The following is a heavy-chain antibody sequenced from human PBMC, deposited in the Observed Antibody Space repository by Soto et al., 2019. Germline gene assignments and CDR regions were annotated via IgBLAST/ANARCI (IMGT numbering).Heavy chain of an antibody. CDR3: AREDRDRETGLVPAAIDGMDV. CDR2: IIPIFGIP. J-gene: IGHJ6*02. V-gene: IGHV1-69*08. D-gene: IGHD2-2*01. Sequence: QVQLVQSGAEVKKPGSSVKVSCKASGGTFSRYSITWVRQAPGHGLEWIGRIIPIFGIPTYAQKFQGRVPFIADESTSTAYMELGSLSTDDTAVYYCAREDRDRETGLVPAAIDGMDVWGQGTTVTVSS. CDR1: GGTFSRYS.